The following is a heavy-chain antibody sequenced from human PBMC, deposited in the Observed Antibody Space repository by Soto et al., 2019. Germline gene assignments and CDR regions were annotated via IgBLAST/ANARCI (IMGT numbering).Heavy chain of an antibody. D-gene: IGHD6-13*01. CDR3: ARDPPGIAAGGAGA. CDR1: GVTVSNNY. Sequence: EVPLVESGGGLILPGGSLRLSCAASGVTVSNNYMRWVRQAPGKGLEWVSLIYSGGDTHYADSVKGRFTISGDSSKNTVYLQMNSLRAENTAVYYCARDPPGIAAGGAGAWGQGTLVTVSS. V-gene: IGHV3-53*01. CDR2: IYSGGDT. J-gene: IGHJ5*02.